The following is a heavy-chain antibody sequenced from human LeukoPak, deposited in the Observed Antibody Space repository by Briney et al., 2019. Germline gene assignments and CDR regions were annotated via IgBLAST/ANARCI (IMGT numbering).Heavy chain of an antibody. J-gene: IGHJ4*02. CDR3: TRDRELGF. V-gene: IGHV4-59*01. Sequence: SETLSLTCTVSGGSISIYYWNWIRQPPGKGLEWIGSIYHSGSTTYNPSLRSRVTISGDTSKNQFSLKLSSVTAADTAVYYCTRDRELGFWGQGTLVTVSS. CDR2: IYHSGST. D-gene: IGHD1-26*01. CDR1: GGSISIYY.